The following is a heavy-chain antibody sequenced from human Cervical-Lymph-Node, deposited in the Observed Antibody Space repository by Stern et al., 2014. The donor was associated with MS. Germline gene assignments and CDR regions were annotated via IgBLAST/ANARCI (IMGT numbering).Heavy chain of an antibody. J-gene: IGHJ6*02. V-gene: IGHV1-69*01. CDR2: IIPIFGTA. CDR1: GGTFSSYA. Sequence: QVQLVQSGAEVKKPGSSVKVSCKASGGTFSSYAISWVRQAPGQGLEWMGGIIPIFGTANYAQKFQGRVTITADESTSTAYMELSSLRSEDTAVYYCARGQLELRGYYYYGMDVWGQGTTVTVSS. D-gene: IGHD1-7*01. CDR3: ARGQLELRGYYYYGMDV.